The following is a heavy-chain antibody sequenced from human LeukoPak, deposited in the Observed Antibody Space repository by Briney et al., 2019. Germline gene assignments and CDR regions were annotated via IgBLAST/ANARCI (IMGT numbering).Heavy chain of an antibody. Sequence: PGGSLRLSCAASGFTFGSYSMNWVRQAPGKGLEWVSSISSSRSYIYYADSVKGRFTISRDNAKNSLYLQMNSLRAEDTAVYYCARDWGDSYYFDYWGQGTLVTVSS. CDR3: ARDWGDSYYFDY. V-gene: IGHV3-21*01. CDR2: ISSSRSYI. J-gene: IGHJ4*02. CDR1: GFTFGSYS. D-gene: IGHD3-16*01.